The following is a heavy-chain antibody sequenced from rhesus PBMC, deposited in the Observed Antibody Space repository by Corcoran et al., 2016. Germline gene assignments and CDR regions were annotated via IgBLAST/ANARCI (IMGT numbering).Heavy chain of an antibody. D-gene: IGHD3-16*01. CDR1: GGSISSSNW. Sequence: QVQLQESGPGLVKPSETLSLTCAVSGGSISSSNWWSWIRQPPGKGLEGIGYISGSSGSTYYNPALKSRVTISKDTSKNQFSLKLSSVTAADTAVYYCARDPRYYYSGSYYPEPYFDYWGQGVLVTVSS. V-gene: IGHV4S19*01. J-gene: IGHJ4*01. CDR2: ISGSSGST. CDR3: ARDPRYYYSGSYYPEPYFDY.